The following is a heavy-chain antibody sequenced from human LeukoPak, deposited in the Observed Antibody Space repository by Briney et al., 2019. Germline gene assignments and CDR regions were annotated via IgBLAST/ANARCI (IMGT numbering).Heavy chain of an antibody. V-gene: IGHV1-2*02. CDR1: GYTFTGYY. J-gene: IGHJ6*03. Sequence: ASVQVSCKASGYTFTGYYMHWVRQAPGQGLEWMGWINPNSGGTNYAQRFQGRVTMTRDTSISTAYMELSRLRSDDTAVYYCARDTGEAAGTSYYYYMDVWGKGTTVTVSS. CDR2: INPNSGGT. D-gene: IGHD6-13*01. CDR3: ARDTGEAAGTSYYYYMDV.